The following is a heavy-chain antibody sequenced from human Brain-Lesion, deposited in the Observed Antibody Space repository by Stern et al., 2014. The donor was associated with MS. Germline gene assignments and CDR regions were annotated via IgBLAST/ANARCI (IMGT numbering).Heavy chain of an antibody. CDR2: ISWNSGTI. CDR3: ARDITGSSAYFAY. D-gene: IGHD1-14*01. V-gene: IGHV3-9*01. CDR1: GFPFDDYA. Sequence: EVHLVESGGDLVPPGRSLRLSCAAFGFPFDDYAMHWVRQAPGKGLEWVAGISWNSGTIGYADSVKGRFTTSRDNAYSSLYLQMNSLRPEDTALYYCARDITGSSAYFAYWGQGTLVTVSS. J-gene: IGHJ4*02.